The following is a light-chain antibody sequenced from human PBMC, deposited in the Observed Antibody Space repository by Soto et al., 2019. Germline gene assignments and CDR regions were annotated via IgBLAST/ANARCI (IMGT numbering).Light chain of an antibody. V-gene: IGKV3-20*01. CDR1: QSVSRSY. Sequence: EIVLTQSPGTLSLSPGERATLSCRASQSVSRSYLGWYQQKPGQAPRLLIYGASNRATGIPDRFSGSGSGTDFTLTISRLQPDDFAVYYCQQYGSSPYTFGQGTKLEIK. CDR3: QQYGSSPYT. J-gene: IGKJ2*01. CDR2: GAS.